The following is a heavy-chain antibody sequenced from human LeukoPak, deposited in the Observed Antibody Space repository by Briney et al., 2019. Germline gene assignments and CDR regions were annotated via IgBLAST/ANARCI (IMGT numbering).Heavy chain of an antibody. Sequence: GGSLRLSCAASGFTFSSYAMHWVRQAPGKGLEWVAVISYDGSNKYYADSVKGRFTISRDNSKNTLYLQMNSLRAEDTAVYYCARDRGDYYDSSGYYYGLGYWGQGTLVTVSS. V-gene: IGHV3-30*04. CDR3: ARDRGDYYDSSGYYYGLGY. CDR2: ISYDGSNK. D-gene: IGHD3-22*01. J-gene: IGHJ4*02. CDR1: GFTFSSYA.